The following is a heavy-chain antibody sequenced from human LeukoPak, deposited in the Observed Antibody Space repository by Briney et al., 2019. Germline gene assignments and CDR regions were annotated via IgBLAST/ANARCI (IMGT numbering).Heavy chain of an antibody. J-gene: IGHJ4*02. Sequence: KPSETLSLTCTVSGGSINSYYWSWIRQPPGKGLEWIGYIYYSGSTNYNPSLKSRVTISVDTSKNQFSLKLSSVTAADTAVYYCARGSRGYYFDYWGQGTLVTVS. CDR3: ARGSRGYYFDY. V-gene: IGHV4-59*01. CDR2: IYYSGST. CDR1: GGSINSYY.